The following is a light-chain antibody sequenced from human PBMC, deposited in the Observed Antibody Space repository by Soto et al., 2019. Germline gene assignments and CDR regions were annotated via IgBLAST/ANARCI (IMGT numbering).Light chain of an antibody. Sequence: EIVSTQSPATLSLSPGERATLPCRASQSVSSYLAWYQQKPGQAPRLLIYDASNTATGIPARFSGSGSGTDFSLIIGRLEPEDFAVYICQQYGASPWTFGQGTKVDIK. J-gene: IGKJ1*01. V-gene: IGKV3-11*01. CDR3: QQYGASPWT. CDR2: DAS. CDR1: QSVSSY.